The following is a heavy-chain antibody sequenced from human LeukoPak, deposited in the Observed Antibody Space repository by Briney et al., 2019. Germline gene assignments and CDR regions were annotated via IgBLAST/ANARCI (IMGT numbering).Heavy chain of an antibody. CDR3: ARDGYSSGWPHNLLLDV. J-gene: IGHJ6*04. D-gene: IGHD6-19*01. CDR1: GYTFTSYY. CDR2: INPSGGST. V-gene: IGHV1-46*01. Sequence: ASVKVSCKASGYTFTSYYMHWVRQAPGQGLEWMGIINPSGGSTSYAQNLQGRVTMTTDTSTSTAYMELRSLRSDDTAVYYCARDGYSSGWPHNLLLDVWGKGTTVTVSS.